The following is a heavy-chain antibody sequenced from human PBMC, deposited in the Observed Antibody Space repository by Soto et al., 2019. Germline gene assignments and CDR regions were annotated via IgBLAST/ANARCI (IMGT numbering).Heavy chain of an antibody. J-gene: IGHJ4*02. CDR1: GFSLTTGVG. V-gene: IGHV2-5*02. Sequence: ITLEESGPTLVKPTETLTLTCTFSGFSLTTGVGVGWVRQTPGKALEWLALVYLDDDKHYNPSLKTRLTITKDDSKGQVVLTMTKMDPADSATYFCATLTADFWGPGTLVTVS. CDR2: VYLDDDK. CDR3: ATLTADF.